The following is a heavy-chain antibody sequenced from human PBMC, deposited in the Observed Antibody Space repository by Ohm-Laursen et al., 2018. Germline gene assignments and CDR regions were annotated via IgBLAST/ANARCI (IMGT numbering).Heavy chain of an antibody. CDR2: FDPEDGET. V-gene: IGHV1-24*01. CDR1: GYTLTELS. Sequence: ASVKVSCNVSGYTLTELSMHWVRQAPGKGLEWMGGFDPEDGETIYAQKFQGRVTMTEDTSTDTAYMELSSLRSEDTAVYYCATESPAYYYDSSGSVRAFDIWGQGTMVTVSS. CDR3: ATESPAYYYDSSGSVRAFDI. D-gene: IGHD3-22*01. J-gene: IGHJ3*02.